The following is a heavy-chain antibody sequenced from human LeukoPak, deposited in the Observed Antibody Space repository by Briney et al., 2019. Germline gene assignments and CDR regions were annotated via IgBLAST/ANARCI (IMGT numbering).Heavy chain of an antibody. D-gene: IGHD3-10*01. CDR1: GGSFSGYY. Sequence: PSETLSLTCAVYGGSFSGYYWSWIRQPPGKGLEWIGEINHSGSTNYNPSLKSRVTISVDTSKNPFSLKLSSVTAADTAVYYRAREXAGFGAVPLRDYWGQGTLVTVSS. J-gene: IGHJ4*02. CDR2: INHSGST. CDR3: AREXAGFGAVPLRDY. V-gene: IGHV4-34*01.